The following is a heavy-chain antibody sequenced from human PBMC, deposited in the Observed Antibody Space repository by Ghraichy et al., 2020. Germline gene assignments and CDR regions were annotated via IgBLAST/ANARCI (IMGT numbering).Heavy chain of an antibody. J-gene: IGHJ4*02. CDR3: ARRPSAARMLYYFDY. CDR2: IYYSGST. Sequence: SETLSLTCTVSGGSISSSSYYWGWIRQPPGKGLEWIGSIYYSGSTYYNPSLKSRVTISVDTSKNQFSLKLSSVTAADTAVYYCARRPSAARMLYYFDYWGQGTLVTVSS. V-gene: IGHV4-39*01. CDR1: GGSISSSSYY. D-gene: IGHD6-6*01.